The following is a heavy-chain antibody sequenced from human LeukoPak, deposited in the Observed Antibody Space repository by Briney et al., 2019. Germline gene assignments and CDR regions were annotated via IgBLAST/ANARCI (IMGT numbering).Heavy chain of an antibody. Sequence: GGSLRLSCAASGFSFSGYVMHWVRQAPGKGLEWVVFIRHDNSDKFYADSVKGRFTISSDKSKNTLYLQMNSLRPEDTAVYYCAREGVDAFDIWGQGTMVTVSS. CDR1: GFSFSGYV. CDR3: AREGVDAFDI. J-gene: IGHJ3*02. V-gene: IGHV3-30*02. CDR2: IRHDNSDK.